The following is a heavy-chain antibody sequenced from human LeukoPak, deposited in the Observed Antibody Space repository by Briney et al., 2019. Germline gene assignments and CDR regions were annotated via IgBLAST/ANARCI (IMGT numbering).Heavy chain of an antibody. CDR1: GGSISSSSYY. J-gene: IGHJ5*02. D-gene: IGHD6-19*01. CDR3: ARAVNWFDP. CDR2: IYYSGST. V-gene: IGHV4-39*01. Sequence: SETLSLTCTVSGGSISSSSYYWGWIRQPPGKGLEWIGSIYYSGSTYYNPSLKSRVTISVDTSKNQFSLKLSSVTAADTAVYYCARAVNWFDPWGQGTLVTVSS.